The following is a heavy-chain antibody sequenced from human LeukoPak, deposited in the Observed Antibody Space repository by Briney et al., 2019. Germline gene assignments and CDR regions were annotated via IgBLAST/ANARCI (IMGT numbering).Heavy chain of an antibody. D-gene: IGHD3-22*01. CDR1: GFTVSSNY. CDR3: AKPQLMILVVTTMDY. Sequence: GGSLRLSCAASGFTVSSNYMNWVRQAPGKGLEWVSVIYSGGSTYYADSVKGRFTISRDNSKNTLYLQMNSLRAEDTAVYYCAKPQLMILVVTTMDYWGQGTLVTVSS. J-gene: IGHJ4*02. V-gene: IGHV3-53*01. CDR2: IYSGGST.